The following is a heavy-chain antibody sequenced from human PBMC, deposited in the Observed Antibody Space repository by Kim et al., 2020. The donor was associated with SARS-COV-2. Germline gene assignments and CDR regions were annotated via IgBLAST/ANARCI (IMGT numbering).Heavy chain of an antibody. Sequence: DYAVSVKSRITINPDTSKNQFSLQLNSVTPEDTAVYYCARVTTTAAAFDYWGQGTLVTASS. CDR3: ARVTTTAAAFDY. D-gene: IGHD6-13*01. V-gene: IGHV6-1*01. J-gene: IGHJ4*02.